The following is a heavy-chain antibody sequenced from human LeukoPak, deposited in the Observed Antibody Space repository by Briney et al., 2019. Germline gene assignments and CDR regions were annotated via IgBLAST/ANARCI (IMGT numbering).Heavy chain of an antibody. Sequence: PGGSLRLSCVVSGFTFRNYGMSWVRQAPGKGLEWVSGISGTGGTTHDADSVKGRFTISRDNSKSTVYLQMNSLRAEDTAVYYCARGLPVDYWGQGTLVTVSS. J-gene: IGHJ4*02. CDR1: GFTFRNYG. V-gene: IGHV3-23*01. CDR3: ARGLPVDY. D-gene: IGHD2-21*02. CDR2: ISGTGGTT.